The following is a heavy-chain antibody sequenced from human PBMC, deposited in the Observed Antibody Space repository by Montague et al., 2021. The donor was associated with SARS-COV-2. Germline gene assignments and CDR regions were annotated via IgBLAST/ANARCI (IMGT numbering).Heavy chain of an antibody. D-gene: IGHD2-8*01. Sequence: SETLSLTCTVSGGSISSYYWSWIRQPPGKGLEWIGYIYYSGSTNYNPSLKSRVTISVDTSKNQFSLKLSSVTAADTAVYYCATQTCTNGACENRFDPWGQGTLVTVSS. CDR3: ATQTCTNGACENRFDP. V-gene: IGHV4-59*12. CDR1: GGSISSYY. J-gene: IGHJ5*02. CDR2: IYYSGST.